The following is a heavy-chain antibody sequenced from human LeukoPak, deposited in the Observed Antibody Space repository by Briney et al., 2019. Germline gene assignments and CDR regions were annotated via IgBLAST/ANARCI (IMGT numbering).Heavy chain of an antibody. V-gene: IGHV1-2*02. Sequence: GASVKVSCKASGYTFTGYYMHWVRQAPGQGLEWMGWINPNSGGTNNAQKFQGRVTMTRDTSISTAYMELSRLRSDDTAVYYCARDLSPPLLFPPSDAFDIWGQGTMVTVSS. J-gene: IGHJ3*02. D-gene: IGHD3-10*01. CDR2: INPNSGGT. CDR1: GYTFTGYY. CDR3: ARDLSPPLLFPPSDAFDI.